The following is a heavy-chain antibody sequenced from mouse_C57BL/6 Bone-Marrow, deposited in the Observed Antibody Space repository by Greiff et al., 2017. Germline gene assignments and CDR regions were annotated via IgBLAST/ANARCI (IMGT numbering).Heavy chain of an antibody. J-gene: IGHJ3*01. CDR2: IYPSDSET. Sequence: QVQLKQPGAELVRPGSSVKLSCQASGYTFTSYWMDWVKQRPGQGLEWIGNIYPSDSETHYNQKFKDKATLTVDKTSSTAHMQLIRLTSEDSAVYYCAIWVYYDYDWCAYWGQGTLVTVSA. CDR1: GYTFTSYW. V-gene: IGHV1-61*01. CDR3: AIWVYYDYDWCAY. D-gene: IGHD2-4*01.